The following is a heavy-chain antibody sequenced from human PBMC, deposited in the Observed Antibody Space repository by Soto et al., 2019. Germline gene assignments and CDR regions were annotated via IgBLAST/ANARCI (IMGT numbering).Heavy chain of an antibody. V-gene: IGHV3-23*01. J-gene: IGHJ6*02. CDR2: ISGSGGST. Sequence: GGSLILSCAASGFTFSSYAMSWVRQAPGKGLEWVSAISGSGGSTYYADSVKGRFTISRDNSKNTLYLQMNSLRAEDTAVYYCAKDTAPYYDFWSGYALYYYYGMDVWGQGTTVTVSS. CDR1: GFTFSSYA. CDR3: AKDTAPYYDFWSGYALYYYYGMDV. D-gene: IGHD3-3*01.